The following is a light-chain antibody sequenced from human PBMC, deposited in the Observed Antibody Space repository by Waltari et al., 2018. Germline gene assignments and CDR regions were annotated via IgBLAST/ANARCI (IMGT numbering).Light chain of an antibody. V-gene: IGKV3-20*01. J-gene: IGKJ1*01. CDR2: DAS. CDR1: QSVSKY. Sequence: EIVLTQSPGTLSLSPGERATLSCRASQSVSKYLAWYQKKPGQAPRLLIYDASTRATGIPDRFSGSGSGTDFSLTISRLEPEDFAVYYCQKYVSLPATFGQGTKVEIK. CDR3: QKYVSLPAT.